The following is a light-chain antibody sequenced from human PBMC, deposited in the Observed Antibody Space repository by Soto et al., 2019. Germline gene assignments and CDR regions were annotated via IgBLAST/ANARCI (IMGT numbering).Light chain of an antibody. CDR1: QSVSSSY. J-gene: IGKJ2*01. Sequence: EIVFTQSPGTLSFSPGERATLSCRASQSVSSSYLAWYQQKPGQAPRLLIYGASSRATGIPDRFSGSGSGTDFTLTISRLEPEDFAVYYCQQYGYTFGQGTKVDIK. V-gene: IGKV3-20*01. CDR3: QQYGYT. CDR2: GAS.